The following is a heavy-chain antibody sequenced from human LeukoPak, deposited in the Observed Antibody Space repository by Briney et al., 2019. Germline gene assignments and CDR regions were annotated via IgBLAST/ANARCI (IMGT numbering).Heavy chain of an antibody. D-gene: IGHD3-3*01. CDR1: GFTFSSYA. CDR2: ISGSGGST. Sequence: GGSLRLSCAASGFTFSSYAMSWVRQAPGKGLEWVSAISGSGGSTYYADSVKVRFTISRDNSKNTLYLQMNSLRAEDTAVYYCAKIEGTYYDFWSGYYTFDYWGQGTLVTVSS. CDR3: AKIEGTYYDFWSGYYTFDY. V-gene: IGHV3-23*01. J-gene: IGHJ4*02.